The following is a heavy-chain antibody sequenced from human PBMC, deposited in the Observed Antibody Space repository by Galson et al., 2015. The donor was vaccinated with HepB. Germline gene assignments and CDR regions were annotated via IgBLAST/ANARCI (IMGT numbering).Heavy chain of an antibody. Sequence: LRLSCAASGFTFSSYGMHWVRQAPGKGLEWVAFISHDGSNKYYADSVKGRFIISRDNSKNTLYLQMNSLRAEGTAVYYCAKPTFYCSSTSCFFDYWGQGTLVTVSS. V-gene: IGHV3-30*18. CDR2: ISHDGSNK. CDR3: AKPTFYCSSTSCFFDY. J-gene: IGHJ4*02. D-gene: IGHD2-2*01. CDR1: GFTFSSYG.